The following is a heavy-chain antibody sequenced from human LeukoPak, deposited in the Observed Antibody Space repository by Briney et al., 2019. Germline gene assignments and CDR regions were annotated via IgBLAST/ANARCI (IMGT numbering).Heavy chain of an antibody. D-gene: IGHD4-11*01. CDR2: MLYSGST. Sequence: SETLSLTCTVSGGSMIDSSHYWDWIRQPPGKGLEWIGCMLYSGSTYYNPSLKSRVTISMDTSKSQFSLRLNSVTAADTALYYCARRGRREAAVTTGKAFDFWGQGTLVTVSS. CDR1: GGSMIDSSHY. CDR3: ARRGRREAAVTTGKAFDF. J-gene: IGHJ3*01. V-gene: IGHV4-39*01.